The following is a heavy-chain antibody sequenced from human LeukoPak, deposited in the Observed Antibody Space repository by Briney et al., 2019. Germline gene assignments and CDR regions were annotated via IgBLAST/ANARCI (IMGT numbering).Heavy chain of an antibody. CDR1: GFTFSGYA. CDR2: ISYDGSNK. V-gene: IGHV3-30-3*01. CDR3: ARGYYYDSSGYPRGAFDI. J-gene: IGHJ3*02. D-gene: IGHD3-22*01. Sequence: GGSLRLSCAASGFTFSGYAMHWVRQAPGKGLEWVAVISYDGSNKYYADSVKGRSTISRDNSKNTLYLQMNSLRAEDTAVYYCARGYYYDSSGYPRGAFDIWGQGTMVTVSS.